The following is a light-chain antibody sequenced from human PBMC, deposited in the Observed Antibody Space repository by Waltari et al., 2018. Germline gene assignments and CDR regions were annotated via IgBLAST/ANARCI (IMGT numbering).Light chain of an antibody. CDR1: QSLLHSNGYNY. V-gene: IGKV2-28*01. J-gene: IGKJ1*01. CDR3: MQALQTPPT. Sequence: IVMTQSPLSLPVPPGEPASISCRSSQSLLHSNGYNYLDWYLQKPGQSPQLLIYLGSNRASGVPDRFSGSGSGTDFTLKISRVEAEDVGVYYCMQALQTPPTFGQGTKVEIK. CDR2: LGS.